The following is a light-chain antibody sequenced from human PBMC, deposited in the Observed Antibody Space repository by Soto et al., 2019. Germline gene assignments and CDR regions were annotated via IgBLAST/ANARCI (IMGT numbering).Light chain of an antibody. CDR1: QSVSTTY. CDR3: QQYGSSIT. J-gene: IGKJ5*01. Sequence: VWTQYPGTLPLSPGAGAPRSGRASQSVSTTYLAWYQQKPGQTPRLLIYGASSRATGIPDRFSGSGSVTDFTLTIIRLEREDFAVYYCQQYGSSITFGRGTRLEIK. V-gene: IGKV3-20*01. CDR2: GAS.